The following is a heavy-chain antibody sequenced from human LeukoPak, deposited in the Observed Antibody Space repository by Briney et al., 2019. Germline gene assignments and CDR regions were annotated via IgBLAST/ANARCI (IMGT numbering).Heavy chain of an antibody. CDR2: IYYSGST. CDR3: ARAGLYSGSGLDY. J-gene: IGHJ4*02. D-gene: IGHD5-12*01. Sequence: PSETLSLTCTVSGGSISSGDYYWSWIRQPPGKGLEWIGYIYYSGSTNYNPSLKSRVTISVDTSKNQFSLKLSSVTAADTAVYYCARAGLYSGSGLDYWGQGTLVTVSS. V-gene: IGHV4-61*08. CDR1: GGSISSGDYY.